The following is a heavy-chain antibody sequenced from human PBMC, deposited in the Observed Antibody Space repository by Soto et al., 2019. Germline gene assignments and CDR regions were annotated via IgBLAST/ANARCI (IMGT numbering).Heavy chain of an antibody. J-gene: IGHJ6*02. D-gene: IGHD3-10*01. Sequence: QVQLVESGGGVVQPGRSLRLSCAASGFTFSSYGMHWVRQAPGKGLEWVAVIWYDGSNKYYADSVKGRFTISRDNSKNTLYLQMNSLRAEDTAVYYCARDLYGTVVTDGYYYYGMDVWGQGTTVTVSS. CDR2: IWYDGSNK. CDR3: ARDLYGTVVTDGYYYYGMDV. CDR1: GFTFSSYG. V-gene: IGHV3-33*01.